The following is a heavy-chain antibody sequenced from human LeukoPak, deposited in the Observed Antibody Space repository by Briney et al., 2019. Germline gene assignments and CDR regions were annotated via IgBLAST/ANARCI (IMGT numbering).Heavy chain of an antibody. CDR2: IWYDGSNK. J-gene: IGHJ5*02. V-gene: IGHV3-33*01. Sequence: PGRSLRLSCVASGFTFNSFATHWVRQAPGKWLECVAVIWYDGSNKYYGDSVKGRFTISRDNSKNTVYLQMNSVRGEDTGVYYCERGRGSGSYPNRFDPWGQGTLVTVSS. CDR3: ERGRGSGSYPNRFDP. D-gene: IGHD3-10*01. CDR1: GFTFNSFA.